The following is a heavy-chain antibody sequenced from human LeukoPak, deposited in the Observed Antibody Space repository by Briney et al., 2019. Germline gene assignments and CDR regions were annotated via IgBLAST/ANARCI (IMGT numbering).Heavy chain of an antibody. D-gene: IGHD5-24*01. CDR2: IKSKTDGGTT. J-gene: IGHJ4*02. Sequence: WIRQPPGKGLEWIGSIKSKTDGGTTDYAAPVKGRFTISRDDSKNTLYLQMNSLKTEDTAVYYCTTRKDGYNPWGQGTLVTVSS. CDR3: TTRKDGYNP. V-gene: IGHV3-15*01.